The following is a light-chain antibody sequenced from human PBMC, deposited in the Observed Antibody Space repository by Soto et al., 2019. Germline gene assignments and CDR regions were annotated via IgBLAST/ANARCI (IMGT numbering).Light chain of an antibody. V-gene: IGLV1-40*01. CDR1: NSNIGAAYD. CDR3: QSYDSSLSGWV. J-gene: IGLJ3*02. Sequence: QSVLTQPPSVSGAPGQKVTISCTRSNSNIGAAYDVHWYQHLPGTAPKLLIYGNNNRPSGVPDRFSGSKSGTSASLAITGLQAEDEADYSCQSYDSSLSGWVFGGGTKLTVL. CDR2: GNN.